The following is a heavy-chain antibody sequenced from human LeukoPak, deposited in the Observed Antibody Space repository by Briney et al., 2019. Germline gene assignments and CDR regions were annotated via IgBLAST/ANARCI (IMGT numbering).Heavy chain of an antibody. CDR3: ARHRNDILTGYPNWFGP. CDR1: GGSISSYY. CDR2: IYYSGST. J-gene: IGHJ5*02. Sequence: SETLSLTCTVSGGSISSYYWSWIRQPPGKGLEWIGYIYYSGSTNYNPSLKSRVTISVDTSKNQFSLKLSSVTAADTAVYYCARHRNDILTGYPNWFGPWGQGTLVTVSS. D-gene: IGHD3-9*01. V-gene: IGHV4-59*08.